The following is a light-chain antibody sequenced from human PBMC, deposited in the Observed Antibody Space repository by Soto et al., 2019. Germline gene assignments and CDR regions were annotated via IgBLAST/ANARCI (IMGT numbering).Light chain of an antibody. CDR3: QHRSKFT. CDR1: ESVNSA. Sequence: EIVLTQSPAALSLSPGQRATLSCRASESVNSALAWYQQKPGQAPRLLIYDTSNRAPGIPARFSGSGSGTDFTLTISSLEPEDFAVDYCQHRSKFTFGPGTKVDIK. CDR2: DTS. V-gene: IGKV3-11*01. J-gene: IGKJ3*01.